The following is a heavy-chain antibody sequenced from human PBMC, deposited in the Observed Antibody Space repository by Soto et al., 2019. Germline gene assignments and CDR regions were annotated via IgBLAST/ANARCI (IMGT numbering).Heavy chain of an antibody. CDR2: ISYDGSNK. Sequence: GGSLRLSCAASGFTFSSYAMHWVRQAPGKGLEWVAVISYDGSNKYYADSVKGRFTISRDNSKNTLYLQMNSLRAEDAAVYYCAGYDYYYYGMDVWGQGTTVTVSS. CDR1: GFTFSSYA. CDR3: AGYDYYYYGMDV. J-gene: IGHJ6*02. V-gene: IGHV3-30-3*01. D-gene: IGHD5-12*01.